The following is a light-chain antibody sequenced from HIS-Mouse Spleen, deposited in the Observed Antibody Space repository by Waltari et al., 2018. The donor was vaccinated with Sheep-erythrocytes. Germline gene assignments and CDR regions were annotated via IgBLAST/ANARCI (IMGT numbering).Light chain of an antibody. CDR2: QDS. J-gene: IGLJ2*01. CDR3: QAWDSSTAVV. CDR1: KLGDKY. V-gene: IGLV3-1*01. Sequence: SYELTQPPSVSVSPGQTASITCSGDKLGDKYACWYQQKPGQSPVLVIYQDSKRPSGIPVRFSGSNSENTATLTISGTQAIDEADYYCQAWDSSTAVVFGGGTKLTVL.